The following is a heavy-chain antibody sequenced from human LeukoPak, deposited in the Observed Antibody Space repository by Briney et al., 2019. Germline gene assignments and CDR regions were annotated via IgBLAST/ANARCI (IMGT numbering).Heavy chain of an antibody. D-gene: IGHD3-3*01. CDR2: INHSGST. V-gene: IGHV4-34*01. J-gene: IGHJ4*02. Sequence: PSETLSLTCAVYGGSFSGYYWSWIRQPPGKGLEWIGEINHSGSTNYNPSLKSRVTISVDTSKNQFSLKLSSVTGADTAVYYCARRGHTYYDFWSGYYTGWGQGTLVTVSS. CDR1: GGSFSGYY. CDR3: ARRGHTYYDFWSGYYTG.